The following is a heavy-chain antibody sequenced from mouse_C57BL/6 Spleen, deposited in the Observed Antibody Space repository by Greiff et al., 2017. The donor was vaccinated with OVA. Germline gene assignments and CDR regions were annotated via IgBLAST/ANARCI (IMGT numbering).Heavy chain of an antibody. Sequence: VQLQQSGAELVKPGASVKLSCTASGFNIKDYYMHWVKQRTEQGLEWIGRIDPEDGETKYAPKFQGKATITADTSSNTAYLQHSSLTSEDTAVYYCARRYYGSSYDWYFDVWGTGTTVTVSS. CDR2: IDPEDGET. CDR3: ARRYYGSSYDWYFDV. CDR1: GFNIKDYY. J-gene: IGHJ1*03. D-gene: IGHD1-1*01. V-gene: IGHV14-2*01.